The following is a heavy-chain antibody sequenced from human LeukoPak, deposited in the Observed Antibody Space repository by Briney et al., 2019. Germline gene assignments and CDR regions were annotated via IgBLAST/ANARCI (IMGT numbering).Heavy chain of an antibody. D-gene: IGHD6-19*01. V-gene: IGHV3-7*01. CDR3: ARGVYSSGWYPDTFDY. CDR1: GFTFSSYW. Sequence: GGSLRLSCAASGFTFSSYWMSWVRQAPGKGLEWLANIKKDGSDRYYVDSVKGRFTISRDNAMNSLYLQMNSLRAGDTALYYCARGVYSSGWYPDTFDYWGQGTLVTVSS. J-gene: IGHJ4*02. CDR2: IKKDGSDR.